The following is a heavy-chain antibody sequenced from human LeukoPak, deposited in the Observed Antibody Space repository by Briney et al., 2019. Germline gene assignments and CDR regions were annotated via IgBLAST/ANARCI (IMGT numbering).Heavy chain of an antibody. CDR2: IYYSGST. CDR1: GGSISSYY. Sequence: SETLSLTCTVSGGSISSYYWSWVRQPPGKGLEWIGYIYYSGSTNYNPSLKSRVIISVDTSKNQFSLKLSSVTAADTAVYYCARDLPAITTDTDAFDIWGQGTMVTVSS. J-gene: IGHJ3*02. CDR3: ARDLPAITTDTDAFDI. V-gene: IGHV4-59*01. D-gene: IGHD3-22*01.